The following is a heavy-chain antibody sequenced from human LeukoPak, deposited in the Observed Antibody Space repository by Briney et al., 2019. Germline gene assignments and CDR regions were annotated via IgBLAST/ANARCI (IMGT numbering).Heavy chain of an antibody. V-gene: IGHV1-69*04. CDR2: IIPILGIA. CDR3: ARVGNAIAAAGTRYFDY. CDR1: GGTFSSYA. J-gene: IGHJ4*02. Sequence: GASVKVSCKASGGTFSSYAISWVRQAPGQGLEWMGRIIPILGIANYAQKFQGRVTITADKSTSTAYMELSSLRSEDTAVYYCARVGNAIAAAGTRYFDYWGQGTLVTVSS. D-gene: IGHD6-13*01.